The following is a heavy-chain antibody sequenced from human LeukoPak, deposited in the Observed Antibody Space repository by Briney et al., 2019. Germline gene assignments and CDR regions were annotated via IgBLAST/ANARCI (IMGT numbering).Heavy chain of an antibody. CDR2: IPYDGSNK. CDR1: GFTFSSYG. Sequence: GGSLRLSCAASGFTFSSYGMHWVRQAPGKGLEWVAVIPYDGSNKYYADSMKGRFTISRDNPKNTLSLQINSLRDEDTAIYYCAKDRGSAAGGGRYALDYWGQGTLVAVSS. D-gene: IGHD1-26*01. V-gene: IGHV3-30*18. J-gene: IGHJ4*02. CDR3: AKDRGSAAGGGRYALDY.